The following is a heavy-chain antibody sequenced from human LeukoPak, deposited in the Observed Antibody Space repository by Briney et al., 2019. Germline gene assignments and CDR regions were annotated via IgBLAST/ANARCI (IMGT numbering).Heavy chain of an antibody. CDR1: GFTFSSYG. Sequence: GRSLRLSCAASGFTFSSYGMHWVRQAPGKGLEWVAVISYGGSNKYYADSVKGRFTISRDNSKDTLYLQMNSLRAEDTAVYYCAKRGSTYYYYYMDVWGKGTTVTVSS. V-gene: IGHV3-30*18. D-gene: IGHD3-10*01. J-gene: IGHJ6*03. CDR2: ISYGGSNK. CDR3: AKRGSTYYYYYMDV.